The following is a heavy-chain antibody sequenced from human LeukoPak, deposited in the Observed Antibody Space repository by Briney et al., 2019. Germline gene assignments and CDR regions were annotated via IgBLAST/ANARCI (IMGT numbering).Heavy chain of an antibody. J-gene: IGHJ4*02. D-gene: IGHD6-13*01. Sequence: GGSLRLSCAASGFTFSSYGIHWVRQAPGKGLEWVALIWYDGTNKYYADSVKGRFTISRDNSKNTVYLQMNSLIVEDTAVYYCAKNLRFSTSWYYFDSWGQGTLVTVSS. CDR1: GFTFSSYG. CDR3: AKNLRFSTSWYYFDS. CDR2: IWYDGTNK. V-gene: IGHV3-30*02.